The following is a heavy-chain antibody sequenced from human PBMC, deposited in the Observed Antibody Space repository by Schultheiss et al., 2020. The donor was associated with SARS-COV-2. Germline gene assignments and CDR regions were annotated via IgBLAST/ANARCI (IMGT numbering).Heavy chain of an antibody. CDR3: ARITYYDILTGYYNDDY. V-gene: IGHV4-34*01. CDR1: GGSFSGYY. Sequence: SETLSLTCAVYGGSFSGYYWSWIRQPPGKGLEWIGEINHSGSTNYNPSLKSRVTISVDTSKNQFSLKLSSVTAADTAVYYCARITYYDILTGYYNDDYWGQGTLVTVSS. D-gene: IGHD3-9*01. CDR2: INHSGST. J-gene: IGHJ4*02.